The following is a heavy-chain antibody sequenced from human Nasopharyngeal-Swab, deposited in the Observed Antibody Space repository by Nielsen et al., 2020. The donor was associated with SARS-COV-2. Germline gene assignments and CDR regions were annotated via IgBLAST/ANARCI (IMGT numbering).Heavy chain of an antibody. V-gene: IGHV4-59*12. J-gene: IGHJ4*02. CDR3: ARLIVVASYCFDY. CDR2: IYYSGST. CDR1: GGSISSYY. Sequence: SETLSLTCTVSGGSISSYYWSWIRQPPGKGLEWIGYIYYSGSTNYNPSLKSRVTISVDTSKNQFSLKLSSVTAADTAVYYCARLIVVASYCFDYWGQGTLVTVSS. D-gene: IGHD3-22*01.